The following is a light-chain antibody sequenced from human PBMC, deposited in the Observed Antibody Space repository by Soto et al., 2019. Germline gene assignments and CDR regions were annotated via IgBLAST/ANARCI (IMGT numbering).Light chain of an antibody. CDR2: AAS. V-gene: IGKV1D-12*01. CDR1: KVMSSW. Sequence: DIQMTQSPSSVSAAVGERVTITCRASKVMSSWLAWYQQKPGKAPKLLIFAASTLQSGVPSRFSGSGSRTDFTLTITSLQPEDIGTYYCQQTDTLPSTFGQGTRLEIK. CDR3: QQTDTLPST. J-gene: IGKJ5*01.